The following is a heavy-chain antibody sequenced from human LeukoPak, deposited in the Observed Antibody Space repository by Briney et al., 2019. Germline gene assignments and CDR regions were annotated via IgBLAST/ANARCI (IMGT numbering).Heavy chain of an antibody. CDR2: ISSTSTTI. J-gene: IGHJ4*02. D-gene: IGHD5-12*01. CDR1: GFTFSDYT. V-gene: IGHV3-48*04. Sequence: PGGSLRLSCAVSGFTFSDYTMNWVRQAPGKGLEYISYISSTSTTIYYADSVRGRFTISRDNAKNSLYLQMNSLRAEDTALYYCAHSSGYAYGLDSWGQGTLVTVSS. CDR3: AHSSGYAYGLDS.